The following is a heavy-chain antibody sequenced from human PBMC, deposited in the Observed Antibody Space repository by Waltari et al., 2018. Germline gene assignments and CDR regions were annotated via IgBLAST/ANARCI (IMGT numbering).Heavy chain of an antibody. CDR2: IFTSGST. Sequence: QVQLQESGPGLVRPSQTLSLTCTVSGGSISSGSVYWTWIRQPAGKGLEWVGPIFTSGSTKYNLSFRSRVSVSLDTSENQVSRRLISGTAADTGVYYCARDEARYYDIMTGGGYYGLDVWGQGTTVTVSS. D-gene: IGHD3-9*01. V-gene: IGHV4-61*02. CDR1: GGSISSGSVY. CDR3: ARDEARYYDIMTGGGYYGLDV. J-gene: IGHJ6*02.